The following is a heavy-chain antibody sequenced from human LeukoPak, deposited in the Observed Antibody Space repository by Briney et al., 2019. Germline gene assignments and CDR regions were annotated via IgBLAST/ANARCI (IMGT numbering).Heavy chain of an antibody. CDR1: GYTLTELS. V-gene: IGHV1-24*01. Sequence: ASVKASCKVSGYTLTELSMHWVRQAPGKGLEWMGGFDPEDGETIYAQKFQGRVTMTEDTSTDTAYMELSSLRSEDTAVYYCATQELPIAKGAFNYYYMDVWGKGTTVTVSS. J-gene: IGHJ6*03. D-gene: IGHD1-26*01. CDR3: ATQELPIAKGAFNYYYMDV. CDR2: FDPEDGET.